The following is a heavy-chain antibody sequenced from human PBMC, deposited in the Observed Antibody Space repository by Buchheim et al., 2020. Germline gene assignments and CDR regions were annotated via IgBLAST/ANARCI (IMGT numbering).Heavy chain of an antibody. Sequence: QVQLQQWGAGLLKPSETLSLTCAVYGGSFTGHYWSWIRQPPGKGLEWIGEINDSGSTNYNPSLKSRITIPPDTSKNQFSLKLTSVTAADTAVYYCATVTRAAAGKRGFDYWGQGTL. CDR1: GGSFTGHY. D-gene: IGHD6-13*01. J-gene: IGHJ4*02. CDR3: ATVTRAAAGKRGFDY. V-gene: IGHV4-34*02. CDR2: INDSGST.